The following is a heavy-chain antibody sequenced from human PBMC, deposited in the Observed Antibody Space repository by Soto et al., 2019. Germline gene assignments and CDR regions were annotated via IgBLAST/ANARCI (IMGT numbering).Heavy chain of an antibody. CDR1: GFTFSSYA. V-gene: IGHV3-23*01. CDR2: ISGSGGST. J-gene: IGHJ4*02. Sequence: HPGGSLRLSCAASGFTFSSYAMSWVRQAPGKGLEWVSAISGSGGSTYYADSVKGRFTISRDNSKNTLYLQMNSLRAEDTAVYYCAKDPIRATVPRYFDYWGQGTLVTVSS. D-gene: IGHD4-4*01. CDR3: AKDPIRATVPRYFDY.